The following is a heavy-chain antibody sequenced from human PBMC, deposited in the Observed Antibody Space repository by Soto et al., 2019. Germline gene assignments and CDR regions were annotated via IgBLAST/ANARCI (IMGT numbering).Heavy chain of an antibody. CDR2: ISYDGSNK. D-gene: IGHD2-21*02. V-gene: IGHV3-30*18. CDR1: GFTFSSYG. CDR3: AKGDLAYCGGDCYSALGY. Sequence: GGSLRLSCAASGFTFSSYGMHWVRQAPGKGLEWVAVISYDGSNKYYADSVKGRFTISRDNSKNTLYLQMNSLRAEDTAVYYCAKGDLAYCGGDCYSALGYWGQGTLVTVSS. J-gene: IGHJ4*02.